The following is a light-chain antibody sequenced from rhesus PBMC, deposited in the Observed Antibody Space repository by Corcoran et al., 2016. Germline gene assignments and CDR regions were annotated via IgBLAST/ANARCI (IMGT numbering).Light chain of an antibody. V-gene: IGKV3-17*01. CDR1: QSVSSS. J-gene: IGKJ1*01. CDR3: KQCSNWPQT. CDR2: DAS. Sequence: EIVLTQSPATPSLSPGERATLPCRASQSVSSSLAWYQQKPGQAPRLLIYDASSRAPGIPDRFSGRGSGTDFTLTISSLAPEDVGVYSCKQCSNWPQTFGQGAKVEI.